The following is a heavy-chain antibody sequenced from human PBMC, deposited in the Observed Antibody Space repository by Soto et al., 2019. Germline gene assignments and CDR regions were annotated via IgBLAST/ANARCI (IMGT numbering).Heavy chain of an antibody. CDR1: GYTFTGYY. J-gene: IGHJ4*02. Sequence: QVQLVQSGAEVKKPGASVKVSCKASGYTFTGYYMHWVRQAPGQGLEWMGWINPNSGGTNYAQKFQGWDTMTRDTSISTAYMELSRLRSDDTAVYYCARVSYRRSWPPDYWGKGTLVTVSS. V-gene: IGHV1-2*04. CDR3: ARVSYRRSWPPDY. D-gene: IGHD6-13*01. CDR2: INPNSGGT.